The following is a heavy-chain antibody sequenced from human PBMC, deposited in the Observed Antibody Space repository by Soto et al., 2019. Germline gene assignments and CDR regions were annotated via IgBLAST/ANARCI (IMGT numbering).Heavy chain of an antibody. CDR1: GYTFSSYA. V-gene: IGHV1-18*01. Sequence: QAQLVQSGAEVKKPGASVRVSCKATGYTFSSYAISWVRQAPGQGLEWLGWISPYSDETQYAQKTQGRVVMTIDRSARTAYLDLRSLRSDDTAVYYCARGGYYDSSGARNYHYYGMNVWGQGTTVTVSS. D-gene: IGHD3-22*01. CDR2: ISPYSDET. J-gene: IGHJ6*02. CDR3: ARGGYYDSSGARNYHYYGMNV.